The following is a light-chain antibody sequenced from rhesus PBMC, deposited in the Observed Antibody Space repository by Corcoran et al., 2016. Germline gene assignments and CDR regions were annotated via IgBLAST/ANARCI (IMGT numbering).Light chain of an antibody. CDR2: GAS. V-gene: IGKV3-42*03. J-gene: IGKJ4*01. Sequence: EIVLTQSPGTLSLSPGERATLSCRASQSVSSSLAWYQQKPGQVPSLLSFGASNRATGIADRFSGRGSGTDFTLNISSREPEDFAVYYCQQYSNWPLTFGGGTKVEIK. CDR1: QSVSSS. CDR3: QQYSNWPLT.